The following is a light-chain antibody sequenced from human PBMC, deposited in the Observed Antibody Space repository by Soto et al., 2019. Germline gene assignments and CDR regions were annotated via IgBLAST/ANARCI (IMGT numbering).Light chain of an antibody. J-gene: IGKJ5*01. Sequence: DIQMTQSPSSVSASVGDRVTITCRASQGISSWLAWYQQKPGKAPKLLIYAASSLQSGVPSRFSGSGSGTDFTLTINRLEPEDFAVYYCQQYANSPITFGQGTRLEI. CDR3: QQYANSPIT. CDR1: QGISSW. CDR2: AAS. V-gene: IGKV1-12*01.